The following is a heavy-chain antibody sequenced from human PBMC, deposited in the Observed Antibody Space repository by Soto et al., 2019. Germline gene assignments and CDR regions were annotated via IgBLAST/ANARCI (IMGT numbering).Heavy chain of an antibody. CDR1: GFTFSSYA. D-gene: IGHD3-3*01. CDR2: ISGSGGST. Sequence: PGGSLRLSCAASGFTFSSYAMSWVRQAPGKGLEWVSAISGSGGSTYYADSVKGRFTISRDNSKNTLYLQMNSLRAEDTAVYYCAKDLSDFGVVRPNDYWGQGTLVTVSS. V-gene: IGHV3-23*01. J-gene: IGHJ4*02. CDR3: AKDLSDFGVVRPNDY.